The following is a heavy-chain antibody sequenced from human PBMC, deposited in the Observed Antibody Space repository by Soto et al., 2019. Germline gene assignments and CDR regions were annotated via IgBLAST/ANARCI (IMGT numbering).Heavy chain of an antibody. V-gene: IGHV3-15*07. D-gene: IGHD2-21*01. CDR2: IKSKTDGGTT. Sequence: EVQLVESGGGLVKPGGSLRLSCAASGFTFSNTWMNWVRQAPGKGLEWVGRIKSKTDGGTTDYAAPVKGRVTISRDASKNTLFLEMKSLNTEDTAVYYCTTDDLVDDWGPGTLGSVSS. CDR3: TTDDLVDD. CDR1: GFTFSNTW. J-gene: IGHJ4*02.